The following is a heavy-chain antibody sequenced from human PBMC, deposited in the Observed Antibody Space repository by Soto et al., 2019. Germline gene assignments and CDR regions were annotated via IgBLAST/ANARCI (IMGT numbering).Heavy chain of an antibody. D-gene: IGHD2-2*02. CDR2: IWYDGSNK. CDR3: ARGLQGYCSSTSCYIDDAFDI. V-gene: IGHV3-33*01. CDR1: GFTFSSYG. J-gene: IGHJ3*02. Sequence: GGSLRLSCAASGFTFSSYGMHWVRQAPGKGLEWVAVIWYDGSNKYYADSVKGRFTISRDNSKNTLYLQMNSLRAEDTAVYYCARGLQGYCSSTSCYIDDAFDIWGQGTMVTVSS.